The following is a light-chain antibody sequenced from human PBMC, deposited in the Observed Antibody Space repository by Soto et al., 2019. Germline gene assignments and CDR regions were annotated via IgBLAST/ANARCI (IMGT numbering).Light chain of an antibody. Sequence: EFVWTPSVCTVSLSPGERATLSCMASQSVSSSYLAWYQQKPGQAPRLLIYGASNRATGIPDRFSGSGSGTDFTLTISSLEPEDFAVYYCQQRSNGPPITFGQGTRLEIK. CDR2: GAS. CDR3: QQRSNGPPIT. CDR1: QSVSSSY. V-gene: IGKV3D-20*02. J-gene: IGKJ5*01.